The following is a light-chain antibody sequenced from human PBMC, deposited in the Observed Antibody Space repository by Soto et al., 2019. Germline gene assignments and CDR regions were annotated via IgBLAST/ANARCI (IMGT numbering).Light chain of an antibody. CDR3: GTWDSPDYV. CDR1: SSNIGNNY. J-gene: IGLJ1*01. Sequence: QSVLTQPPSVSAAPGQTVTISCSGSSSNIGNNYVSWYQQLPGTAPKLLIYENNKRPSGIPDRFSVSKSGTSATLGISGLQTGDEADYYCGTWDSPDYVFGTGTKLTVL. CDR2: ENN. V-gene: IGLV1-51*02.